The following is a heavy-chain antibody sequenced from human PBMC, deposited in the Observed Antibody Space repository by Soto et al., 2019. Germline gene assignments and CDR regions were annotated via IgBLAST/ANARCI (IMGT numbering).Heavy chain of an antibody. CDR2: ISYDGRNT. CDR3: AKEGGLSGSYYITSSYYFDY. Sequence: QVQLVESGGGVVQPGRSLRLSCAASGFTFSSYGMHWVRQAPGKGLEWVAIISYDGRNTYYADSVKGRFTISSDNSKNTRYLQMNSLRSEDTAVYYCAKEGGLSGSYYITSSYYFDYWGQGTLVTVSS. D-gene: IGHD1-26*01. J-gene: IGHJ4*02. V-gene: IGHV3-30*18. CDR1: GFTFSSYG.